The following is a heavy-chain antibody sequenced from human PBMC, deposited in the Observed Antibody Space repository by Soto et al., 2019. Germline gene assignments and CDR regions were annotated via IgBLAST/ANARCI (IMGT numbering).Heavy chain of an antibody. J-gene: IGHJ6*03. CDR3: GGSGSYYNYYYYYYMDV. CDR1: GGSISSYY. V-gene: IGHV4-59*08. D-gene: IGHD3-10*01. Sequence: SETLSLTCTVSGGSISSYYWSWIRQPPGKGLEWIGYIYYSGSTNYNPSLKSRVTISVDTSKNQFSLKLSSVTAADTAVYYCGGSGSYYNYYYYYYMDVWGKGTTVTVSS. CDR2: IYYSGST.